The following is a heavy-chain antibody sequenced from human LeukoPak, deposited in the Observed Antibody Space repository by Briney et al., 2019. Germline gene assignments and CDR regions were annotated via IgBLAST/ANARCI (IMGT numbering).Heavy chain of an antibody. Sequence: GRSLRLSCAASGFTFDDYAMHWVRQTPGKGLEWVSGITWSGGIIGYADAVRGRFSISRDNARNTLYLEMNSLKTEDTALYYCVKDSEESTSLDAAFDMWGQGTMVTVSS. CDR3: VKDSEESTSLDAAFDM. V-gene: IGHV3-9*01. CDR2: ITWSGGII. CDR1: GFTFDDYA. J-gene: IGHJ3*02. D-gene: IGHD2-2*01.